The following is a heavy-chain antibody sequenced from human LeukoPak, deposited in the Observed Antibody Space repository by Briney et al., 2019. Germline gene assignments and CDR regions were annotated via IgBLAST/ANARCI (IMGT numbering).Heavy chain of an antibody. CDR1: GLNFKFYA. Sequence: GGSLRFSCAVSGLNFKFYAMSWVRQAPGKGLEWVSGISGRGDSADYADSVKGRFTISRDNSKNTLYLRLNSLRVEDTATYYCVKDRYCPEVTCFGGGFEYWGQGTLVVVSS. V-gene: IGHV3-23*01. CDR2: ISGRGDSA. D-gene: IGHD2-8*02. CDR3: VKDRYCPEVTCFGGGFEY. J-gene: IGHJ4*02.